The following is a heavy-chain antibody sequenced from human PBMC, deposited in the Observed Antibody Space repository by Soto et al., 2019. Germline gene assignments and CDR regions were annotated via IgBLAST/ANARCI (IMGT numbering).Heavy chain of an antibody. D-gene: IGHD2-15*01. CDR2: INAGNGNT. CDR1: GYTFTSYG. Sequence: GASVKVSCKASGYTFTSYGISWVRQAPGQGLEWMGWINAGNGNTKYSQKFQGRVTITRDTSASTAYMELSSLRSEDTAVYYCARVFCSGGSCYPYYYYGMDVWGQGTTVTVSS. CDR3: ARVFCSGGSCYPYYYYGMDV. V-gene: IGHV1-3*01. J-gene: IGHJ6*02.